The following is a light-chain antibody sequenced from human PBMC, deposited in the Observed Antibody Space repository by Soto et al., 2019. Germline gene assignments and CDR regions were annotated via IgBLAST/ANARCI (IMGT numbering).Light chain of an antibody. V-gene: IGLV2-14*01. CDR2: EVS. CDR3: SSYISSSTLVI. Sequence: QSALTQPASVCGSPGQSITISCTGTSSDVGGYNYVSWYQHHPGKAPKLMIFEVSTRPSGVSNRFSGSKSGNTASLTISGLQAEDEADYYCSSYISSSTLVIFGGGTKLTVL. CDR1: SSDVGGYNY. J-gene: IGLJ2*01.